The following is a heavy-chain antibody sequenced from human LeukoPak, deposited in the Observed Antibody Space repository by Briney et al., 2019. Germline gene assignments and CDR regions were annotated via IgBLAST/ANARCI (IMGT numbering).Heavy chain of an antibody. D-gene: IGHD4-23*01. CDR2: ISSSSSYI. CDR3: ARDGGTDDAFDI. V-gene: IGHV3-21*01. CDR1: GFTFSSYS. Sequence: GGSLRLSCAASGFTFSSYSMNWVRQAPGKGLEWVSSISSSSSYIYYADSVKGRFTISRDNAKNSLYLQMNSLRAEDTAVYYCARDGGTDDAFDIWGQGTMVTVSS. J-gene: IGHJ3*02.